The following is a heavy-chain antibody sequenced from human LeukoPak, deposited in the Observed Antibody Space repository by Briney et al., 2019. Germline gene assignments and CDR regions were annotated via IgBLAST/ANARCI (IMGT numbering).Heavy chain of an antibody. CDR2: TSYDGSTK. CDR1: GFTFSTYA. V-gene: IGHV3-30-3*01. CDR3: ARIGSWSNTDY. J-gene: IGHJ4*02. D-gene: IGHD6-19*01. Sequence: GGSLRLSCAASGFTFSTYAMHWVRQAPGKGLEWVTATSYDGSTKFYADSVKGRFTISRDNSKNTLYLQMDSLRAEDTAVYYCARIGSWSNTDYWGQGILVTVSS.